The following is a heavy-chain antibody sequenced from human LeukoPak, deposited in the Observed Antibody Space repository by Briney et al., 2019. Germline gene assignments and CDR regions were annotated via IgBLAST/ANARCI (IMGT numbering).Heavy chain of an antibody. Sequence: KPSETLSLTCAVYGGSFSGYYWSWIRQPPGKGLEWIGEINHSGSTNYNPSLKSRVTISVDTSKNQFSLKLSSVTAADTAVYYCARARGGYYDSSGYLDAFDIWGQGTMVTVSS. D-gene: IGHD3-22*01. J-gene: IGHJ3*02. CDR1: GGSFSGYY. V-gene: IGHV4-34*01. CDR3: ARARGGYYDSSGYLDAFDI. CDR2: INHSGST.